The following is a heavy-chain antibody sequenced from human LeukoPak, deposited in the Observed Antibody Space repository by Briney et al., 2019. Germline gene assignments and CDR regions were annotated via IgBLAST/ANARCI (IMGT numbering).Heavy chain of an antibody. Sequence: PGGSLRLSCAASGFTLSNHWMIWVRQAPGKGLECVANIKQDGIEKYYLDSVKGRFTISRDNAKNSVYLQMNSLRVEDTAVYYCARFPGIANVFYYGMDVWGQGTTVTVSS. V-gene: IGHV3-7*01. J-gene: IGHJ6*02. D-gene: IGHD6-13*01. CDR3: ARFPGIANVFYYGMDV. CDR2: IKQDGIEK. CDR1: GFTLSNHW.